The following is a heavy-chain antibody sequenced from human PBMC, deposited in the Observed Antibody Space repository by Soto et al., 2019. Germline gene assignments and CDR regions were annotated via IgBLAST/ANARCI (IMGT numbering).Heavy chain of an antibody. Sequence: QLQLQESGSGLVTPSQTLSLTCAVSGGSISSGGDSWSWIRQPPGKGLEWIGHMYHSGSTYYNPSLESRVTMSVDRSKNQFSLKLTSVTAADTAVYYCARAKLAHHYDTSGDYSAYYYYGMDVWGQGTTVTVAS. CDR1: GGSISSGGDS. J-gene: IGHJ6*02. D-gene: IGHD3-22*01. CDR3: ARAKLAHHYDTSGDYSAYYYYGMDV. V-gene: IGHV4-30-2*01. CDR2: MYHSGST.